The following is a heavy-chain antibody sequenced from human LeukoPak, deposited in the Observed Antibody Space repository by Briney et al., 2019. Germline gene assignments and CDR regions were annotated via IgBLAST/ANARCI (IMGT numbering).Heavy chain of an antibody. J-gene: IGHJ3*02. CDR1: GFTFTSSA. V-gene: IGHV1-58*02. CDR2: IVVGSGNT. Sequence: SVKVSCKASGFTFTSSAMQWVRQARGQRLEWIGWIVVGSGNTNYAQKFQERVTITRDMSTSTAYMELSSLRSEDTAVYYCAAVGGGSGYAFDIWGQGTMVTVPS. CDR3: AAVGGGSGYAFDI. D-gene: IGHD2-15*01.